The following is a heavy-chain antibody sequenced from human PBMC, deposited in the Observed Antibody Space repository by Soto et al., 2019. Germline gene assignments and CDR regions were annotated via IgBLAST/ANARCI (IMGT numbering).Heavy chain of an antibody. V-gene: IGHV3-23*01. CDR3: PKDDISDILPGSTNYPSAMAA. D-gene: IGHD3-9*01. CDR2: VSGSGDYT. J-gene: IGHJ6*02. CDR1: GFTFSSYA. Sequence: EVQLLESGGGLVQPGGSLRLSCAASGFTFSSYAMSWVRQAPGKGLEWVSGVSGSGDYTFYADSVKGRLTISRDNSKNPFILKRNGLGAKTPAVNSGPKDDISDILPGSTNYPSAMAAGGQG.